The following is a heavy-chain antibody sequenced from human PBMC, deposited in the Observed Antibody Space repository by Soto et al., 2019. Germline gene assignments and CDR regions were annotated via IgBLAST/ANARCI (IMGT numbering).Heavy chain of an antibody. Sequence: EMQLVESGGGLVQPGGSLRLSCAASGFTFSTYWMTWVRQAPGKGLEWVANIKEDGSEKHYVDSVKGRFTISRDNAKKSLYLQMNSLRDEDTAMYYCVGGYYGSDWGHGTMVTVSS. V-gene: IGHV3-7*05. CDR1: GFTFSTYW. D-gene: IGHD3-10*01. CDR3: VGGYYGSD. J-gene: IGHJ3*01. CDR2: IKEDGSEK.